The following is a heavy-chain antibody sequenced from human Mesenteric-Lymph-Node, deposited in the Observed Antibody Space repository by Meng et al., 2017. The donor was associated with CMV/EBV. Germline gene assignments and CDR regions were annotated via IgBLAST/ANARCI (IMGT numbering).Heavy chain of an antibody. J-gene: IGHJ2*01. CDR2: IGYDGSNK. CDR3: AKEGSGDSSNYYWYFDP. Sequence: GFPFPSYAMHWVRQAPGKGLEWVAFIGYDGSNKYSADSVKGRFTISRDNSKHTLYLQMDSLRAEDTAVYYCAKEGSGDSSNYYWYFDPWGRGTLVTVS. D-gene: IGHD3-22*01. V-gene: IGHV3-30*02. CDR1: GFPFPSYA.